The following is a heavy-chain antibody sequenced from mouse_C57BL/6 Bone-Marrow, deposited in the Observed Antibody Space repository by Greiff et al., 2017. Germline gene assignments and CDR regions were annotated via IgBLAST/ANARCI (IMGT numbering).Heavy chain of an antibody. D-gene: IGHD1-1*01. CDR3: ARSPYYGSRCWYFDV. CDR1: GYTFTDYN. V-gene: IGHV1-18*01. J-gene: IGHJ1*03. Sequence: EVQLQQSGPELVKPGASVKIPCKASGYTFTDYNMDWVKQSHGKSLEWIGDINPNNGGTIYNQKFKGKATLTVDKSSSTAYMELRSLTSEDTAVYYCARSPYYGSRCWYFDVWGTGTTVTVSS. CDR2: INPNNGGT.